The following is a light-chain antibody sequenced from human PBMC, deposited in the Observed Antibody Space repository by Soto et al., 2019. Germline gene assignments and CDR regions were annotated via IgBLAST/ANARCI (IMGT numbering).Light chain of an antibody. V-gene: IGKV1-5*03. CDR2: KAS. J-gene: IGKJ1*01. CDR1: QSVSTW. Sequence: DIQMTQSPSTLSASVGDSVTISCRASQSVSTWLAWYQQKPGRPPKLLIYKASTLQSGVPSRFSGSGSGTEFTLTVSRLEPEDFAVYYCQQYGSSPETFGQGTKVDIK. CDR3: QQYGSSPET.